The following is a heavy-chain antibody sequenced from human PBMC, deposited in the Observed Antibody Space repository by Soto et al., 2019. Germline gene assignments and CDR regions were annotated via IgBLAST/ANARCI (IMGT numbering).Heavy chain of an antibody. J-gene: IGHJ6*03. CDR3: ARHVRVRGVIITLDYYYYYMDV. V-gene: IGHV4-39*01. CDR1: GGSISSGDYY. Sequence: PSETLSLTCTVSGGSISSGDYYWSWIRQPPGKGLEWIGSIYYSGSAYYSPSLKSRLTISIDTSKNQFSLKLSSVTAADTAVYYCARHVRVRGVIITLDYYYYYMDVWGKGTTVTVSS. CDR2: IYYSGSA. D-gene: IGHD3-10*01.